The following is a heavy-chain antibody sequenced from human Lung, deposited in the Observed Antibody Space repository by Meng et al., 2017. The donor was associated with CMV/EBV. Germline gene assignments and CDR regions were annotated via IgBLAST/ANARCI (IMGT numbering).Heavy chain of an antibody. CDR2: INPNSGGT. CDR1: GYNFTGYY. V-gene: IGHV1-2*02. Sequence: SVKVSXKASGYNFTGYYIHLVRQAPGQGLEWMGWINPNSGGTNYAQKFQGRITMTGDTSITTAYMELSRLRSDDMAVYHCARVKRYCTGGTCSSTEYYGMDVWGQGTXVTVSS. J-gene: IGHJ6*02. D-gene: IGHD2-15*01. CDR3: ARVKRYCTGGTCSSTEYYGMDV.